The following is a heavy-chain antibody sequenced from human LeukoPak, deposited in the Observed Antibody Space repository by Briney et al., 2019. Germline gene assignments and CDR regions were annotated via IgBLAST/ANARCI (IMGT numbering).Heavy chain of an antibody. Sequence: GGSLRLSCAASGFTFSSYGMHWVRQAPGKGLEWVAFIRYDGSNKYYADSVEGRFTISRDNSKNSLYLQMNSLRAEDTAVYYCARESGYSYGYRPDAFDIWGQGTMVTVSS. CDR1: GFTFSSYG. D-gene: IGHD5-18*01. CDR3: ARESGYSYGYRPDAFDI. CDR2: IRYDGSNK. V-gene: IGHV3-30*02. J-gene: IGHJ3*02.